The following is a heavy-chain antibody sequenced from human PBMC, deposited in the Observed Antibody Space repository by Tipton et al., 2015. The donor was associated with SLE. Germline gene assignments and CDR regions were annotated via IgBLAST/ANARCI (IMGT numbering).Heavy chain of an antibody. Sequence: QSGAEVKKPGASVKVSCKASGYTFTSYYIHWVRQAPGQGLEWMGILNPSGGSTNYAQKFQGRVTMTRDTSTSTVYMELSSLRSEDTAVYYCARDPEGERGGDCRDYWGQGTLVTVSS. CDR3: ARDPEGERGGDCRDY. J-gene: IGHJ4*02. D-gene: IGHD1-1*01. CDR2: LNPSGGST. V-gene: IGHV1-46*01. CDR1: GYTFTSYY.